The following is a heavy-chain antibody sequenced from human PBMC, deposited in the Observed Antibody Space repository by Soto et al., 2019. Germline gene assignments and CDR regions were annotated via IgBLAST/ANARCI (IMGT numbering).Heavy chain of an antibody. CDR3: ARCWDGLDV. V-gene: IGHV4-61*01. Sequence: SETLSLTCTVSGGSVKSDHYWTWIRLPPGKGPEWIGYLYYDGSAYYNPSLKSRVVISVDTSKNQFSLKMTSVTTADTAVYYCARCWDGLDVWGQGTTVTVSS. CDR2: LYYDGSA. D-gene: IGHD3-16*01. J-gene: IGHJ6*02. CDR1: GGSVKSDHY.